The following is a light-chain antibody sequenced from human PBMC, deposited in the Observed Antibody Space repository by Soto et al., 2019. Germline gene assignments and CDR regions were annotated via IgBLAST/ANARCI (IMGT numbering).Light chain of an antibody. Sequence: QSVLTQSPSASASLGASVKLTCTLSSGHSSYAIAWHQQQPEKGPRYLMKLKSDGSHIKGDGIPDRFSGSSSGAERHLTISNLQSEHEADYYCQTWGTGIQMFGGGTKLTVL. CDR1: SGHSSYA. CDR3: QTWGTGIQM. CDR2: LKSDGSH. J-gene: IGLJ3*02. V-gene: IGLV4-69*01.